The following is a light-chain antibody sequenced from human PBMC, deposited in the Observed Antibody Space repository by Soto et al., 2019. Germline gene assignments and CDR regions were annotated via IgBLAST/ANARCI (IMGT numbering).Light chain of an antibody. CDR3: QQYNNLSPT. CDR1: QSVNIR. Sequence: EILMTQSPATLSVSPGERATLSCRASQSVNIRLAWYQQKPGQAPRLLIYGASARATGIPAKFSGSGSGTEFTLTISSLQSEDFAVYYCQQYNNLSPTFGQGTKVDIK. V-gene: IGKV3D-15*01. J-gene: IGKJ1*01. CDR2: GAS.